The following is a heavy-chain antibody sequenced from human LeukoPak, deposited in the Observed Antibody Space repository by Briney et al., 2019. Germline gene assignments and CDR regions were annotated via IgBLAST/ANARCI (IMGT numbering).Heavy chain of an antibody. J-gene: IGHJ4*02. CDR2: INPNAGVT. CDR1: GYTFTGYY. V-gene: IGHV1-2*02. Sequence: ASVNVSCKASGYTFTGYYMHWVRQAPGQGLEWMGWINPNAGVTLYAQRFQGRITMTRDTSTSTAYLELSRLRCYDMAIYLCARDMALCSGGRCSTPPGGIAYLAKGTLVTVSS. CDR3: ARDMALCSGGRCSTPPGGIAY. D-gene: IGHD2-15*01.